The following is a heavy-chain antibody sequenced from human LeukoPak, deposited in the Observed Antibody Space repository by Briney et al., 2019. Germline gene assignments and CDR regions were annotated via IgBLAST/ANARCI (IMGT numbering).Heavy chain of an antibody. CDR3: ARPPGYYYDSSGYDAFDI. Sequence: PSETLSLTCSVSGVSISGYSWTWLRQPPGKRLEWIGYISYTGITYYNPSLMSRVTISVDTSKNQFSLKLSSVTAADTAVYYCARPPGYYYDSSGYDAFDIWGQGTMVTVSS. CDR1: GVSISGYS. CDR2: ISYTGIT. V-gene: IGHV4-59*08. J-gene: IGHJ3*02. D-gene: IGHD3-22*01.